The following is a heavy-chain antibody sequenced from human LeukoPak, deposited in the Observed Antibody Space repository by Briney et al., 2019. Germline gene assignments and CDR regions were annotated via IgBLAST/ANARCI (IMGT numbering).Heavy chain of an antibody. CDR2: IIPILGIA. V-gene: IGHV1-69*04. J-gene: IGHJ4*02. Sequence: GASVKVSCKASGYTFTGYYMHWVRQAPGQGLEWMGRIIPILGIANYAQKFQGRVTITADKSTSTAYMELSSLRSEDTAVYYCARVDGSPDYWGQGTLVTVSS. CDR3: ARVDGSPDY. D-gene: IGHD2-15*01. CDR1: GYTFTGYY.